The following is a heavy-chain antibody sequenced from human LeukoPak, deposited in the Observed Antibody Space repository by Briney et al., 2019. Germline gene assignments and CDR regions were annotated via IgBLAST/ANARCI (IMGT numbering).Heavy chain of an antibody. CDR3: ARTRYSYGSAFDY. CDR2: ISSSGSTI. Sequence: GSLRLSCAASGFPFSDYYMSWIRQAPGKGLEWVSYISSSGSTIYYADSVKGRFTISRDNAKNSLYLQMNSLRAEDTAVYYCARTRYSYGSAFDYWGQGTLVTVSS. V-gene: IGHV3-11*04. D-gene: IGHD5-18*01. J-gene: IGHJ4*02. CDR1: GFPFSDYY.